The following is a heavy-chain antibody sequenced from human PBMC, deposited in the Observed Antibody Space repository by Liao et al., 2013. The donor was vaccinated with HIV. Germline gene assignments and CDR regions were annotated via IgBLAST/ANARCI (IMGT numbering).Heavy chain of an antibody. CDR2: IYYSGST. Sequence: QLQLQESGPGLVKPSETLSLTCTVSGGSISSSTYHWGWIRQPPGKGLEWIGSIYYSGSTYYNPSLKSRVTISVDTSKNQFSLKLSSVTAADTAVYYCATLRRDYYYYYMDVWGKGTTVTVSS. J-gene: IGHJ6*03. V-gene: IGHV4-39*07. CDR3: ATLRRDYYYYYMDV. CDR1: GGSISSSTYH.